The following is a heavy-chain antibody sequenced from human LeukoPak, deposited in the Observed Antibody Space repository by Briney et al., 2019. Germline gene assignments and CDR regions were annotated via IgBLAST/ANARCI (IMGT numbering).Heavy chain of an antibody. CDR2: IYSGGST. CDR3: ARDLRGGSYWYYYGMDV. CDR1: GFTVSSNY. Sequence: GGSLRLSCAASGFTVSSNYMSWVRQAPGKGLEWVSVIYSGGSTYYADSVKGRFTISRDNSKNTLYLQMNSLRVEDTAVYYCARDLRGGSYWYYYGMDVWGQGTTVTVSS. D-gene: IGHD1-26*01. V-gene: IGHV3-66*01. J-gene: IGHJ6*02.